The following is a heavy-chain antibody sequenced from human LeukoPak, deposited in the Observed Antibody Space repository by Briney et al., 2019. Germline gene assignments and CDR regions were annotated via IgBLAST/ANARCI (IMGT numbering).Heavy chain of an antibody. V-gene: IGHV3-23*01. CDR3: AKVLFYHYYFDY. Sequence: GGSLRPSCAASGFTFSSYAMSWVRQAPGKGLEWVSAISGSGGSTYYADSVKGRFTISRDNSKNTLYLQMNSLRAEDTAVYYCAKVLFYHYYFDYWGQGTLVTVSS. D-gene: IGHD3-3*01. CDR2: ISGSGGST. CDR1: GFTFSSYA. J-gene: IGHJ4*02.